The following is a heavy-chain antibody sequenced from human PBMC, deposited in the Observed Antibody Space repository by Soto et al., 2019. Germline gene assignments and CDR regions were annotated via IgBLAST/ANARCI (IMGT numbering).Heavy chain of an antibody. CDR3: ARSDLEMATMGFDY. J-gene: IGHJ4*02. CDR1: GGSISSYY. V-gene: IGHV4-59*01. D-gene: IGHD5-12*01. Sequence: PSETLSLTCTVSGGSISSYYWSWIRQPPGKGLEWIGYIYYSGSTNYNPSLKSRVTISVDTSKNQFSLKLSSVTAADTAVYYCARSDLEMATMGFDYWGQGTLVTVSS. CDR2: IYYSGST.